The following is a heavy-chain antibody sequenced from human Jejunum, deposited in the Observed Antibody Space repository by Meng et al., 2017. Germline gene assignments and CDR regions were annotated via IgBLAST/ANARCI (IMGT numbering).Heavy chain of an antibody. J-gene: IGHJ6*02. D-gene: IGHD3-10*01. CDR1: GDSISSGGYY. Sequence: SETLSLTCTVSGDSISSGGYYWSWIRQPAGKALEWIGRIYNSGTTNYNPSLKSRITTSVDTSKNQFSLNLSSVTAADTAVYYCARGGSYYGMDVWGQGTTVTVSS. CDR2: IYNSGTT. V-gene: IGHV4-61*10. CDR3: ARGGSYYGMDV.